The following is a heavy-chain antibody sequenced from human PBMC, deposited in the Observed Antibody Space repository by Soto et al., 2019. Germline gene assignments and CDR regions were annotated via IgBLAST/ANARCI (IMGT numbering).Heavy chain of an antibody. CDR2: ITWSGGTR. CDR1: GFTFDAYA. CDR3: IRGRQGWVQL. V-gene: IGHV3-9*01. Sequence: EVQLVESGGGLVQPGRSLRLSCVASGFTFDAYAMHWVRQAPGKGLEWVSGITWSGGTRDYAGSVKGRFTISRDNAKNSVYLQMDSLIVEDTVLYYCIRGRQGWVQLWGRGTLVTVSS. J-gene: IGHJ1*01. D-gene: IGHD6-19*01.